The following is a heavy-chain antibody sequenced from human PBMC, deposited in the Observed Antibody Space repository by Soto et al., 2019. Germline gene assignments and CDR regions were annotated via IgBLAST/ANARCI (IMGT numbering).Heavy chain of an antibody. V-gene: IGHV3-21*01. Sequence: PGGSLRLSCAASGFTFSSYSMNWVRQAPGKGLEWVSSISSSSSYIYYADSVKGRFTISRDNAKDSLYLQMNSLRAEDTAVYYCARDLRRSSWPILDYWAQGTLVTVSS. CDR3: ARDLRRSSWPILDY. CDR1: GFTFSSYS. J-gene: IGHJ4*02. D-gene: IGHD6-13*01. CDR2: ISSSSSYI.